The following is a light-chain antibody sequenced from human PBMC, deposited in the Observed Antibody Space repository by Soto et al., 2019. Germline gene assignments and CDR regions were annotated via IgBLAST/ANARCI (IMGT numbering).Light chain of an antibody. Sequence: PASGSAAPGQSITISCTVTSSDVGGYNYVSWYQQQSGKAPKLMIHEVSNRPSGVSNRFSGSKSGNTASLTISGLQAEDEADYYCSSSTSRRAYVFGIGTKVTVL. V-gene: IGLV2-14*01. CDR3: SSSTSRRAYV. CDR2: EVS. J-gene: IGLJ1*01. CDR1: SSDVGGYNY.